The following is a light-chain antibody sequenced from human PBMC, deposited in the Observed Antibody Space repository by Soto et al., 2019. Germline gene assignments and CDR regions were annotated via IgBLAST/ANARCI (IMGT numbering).Light chain of an antibody. CDR3: QDSSTSPWP. Sequence: TQSPCTLSLSTGERATLSCRAVQSVTSTYIAWYQQKPGQAPRLLIYATSFRATGIPDRFRGSGSGTDFTLTISSLEPEDSAVYYCQDSSTSPWPFGQGTKVAI. CDR2: ATS. CDR1: QSVTSTY. J-gene: IGKJ1*01. V-gene: IGKV3-20*01.